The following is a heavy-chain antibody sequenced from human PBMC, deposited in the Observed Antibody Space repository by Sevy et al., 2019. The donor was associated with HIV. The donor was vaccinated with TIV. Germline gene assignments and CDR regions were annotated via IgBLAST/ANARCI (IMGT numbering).Heavy chain of an antibody. CDR3: AREQVYSSSWQPSWFDP. D-gene: IGHD6-13*01. CDR1: GGSISSYY. V-gene: IGHV4-4*07. J-gene: IGHJ5*02. CDR2: IYTSGST. Sequence: SENLSLTCTVSGGSISSYYWSWIRQPAGKGLEWIGRIYTSGSTNYKPSLKSRVTMSVDTSKNQFSLKLSSVTAADTAVYYCAREQVYSSSWQPSWFDPWGQGTLVTVSS.